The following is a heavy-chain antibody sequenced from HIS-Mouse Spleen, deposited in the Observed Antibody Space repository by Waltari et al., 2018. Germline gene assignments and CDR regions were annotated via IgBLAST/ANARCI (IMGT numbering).Heavy chain of an antibody. J-gene: IGHJ4*02. CDR2: IYYSGST. V-gene: IGHV4-59*01. Sequence: QVQLQESGPGLVTPSETLSLTCTVSGGSISSYYWSWLRQPPGKGLEWIGYIYYSGSTNYNPSLKSRVTISVDTSKNQFSLKLSSVTAADTAVYYCARTHYGSGSYGVWGQGTLVTVSS. D-gene: IGHD3-10*01. CDR1: GGSISSYY. CDR3: ARTHYGSGSYGV.